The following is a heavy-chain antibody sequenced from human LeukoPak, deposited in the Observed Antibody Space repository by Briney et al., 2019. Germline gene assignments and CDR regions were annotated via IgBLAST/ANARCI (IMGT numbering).Heavy chain of an antibody. J-gene: IGHJ4*02. CDR3: AKGRIAAAGGGLFDY. D-gene: IGHD6-13*01. CDR2: ISGSGDGT. V-gene: IGHV3-23*01. Sequence: PGGSLRLSCAASGFTVSSNYMSWVRQAPGKGLEWVSAISGSGDGTNYEDSVKGRFTISRDNSKNTLYLQMNSLRAEDTAVYYCAKGRIAAAGGGLFDYWGQGTLVTVSS. CDR1: GFTVSSNY.